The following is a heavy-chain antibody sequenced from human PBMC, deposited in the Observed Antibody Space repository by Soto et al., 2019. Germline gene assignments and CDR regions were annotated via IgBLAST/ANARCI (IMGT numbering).Heavy chain of an antibody. CDR3: ARGEETYYDFWSGYYTVRFEGMDV. Sequence: AAVMVSCMASGYTFTSYYMRWVRQAPGQGLEWMGIINPSGGSTSYAQKFQGRVTMTRDTSTSTVYMELSSLRSEDTAVYYCARGEETYYDFWSGYYTVRFEGMDVWGQGTTVTVSS. J-gene: IGHJ6*02. V-gene: IGHV1-46*01. CDR1: GYTFTSYY. CDR2: INPSGGST. D-gene: IGHD3-3*01.